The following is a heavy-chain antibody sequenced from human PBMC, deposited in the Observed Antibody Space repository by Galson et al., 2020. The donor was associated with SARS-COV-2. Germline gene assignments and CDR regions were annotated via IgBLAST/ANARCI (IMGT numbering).Heavy chain of an antibody. CDR3: AGRVAGAGSLHN. D-gene: IGHD6-19*01. CDR1: GDSVSSNSAA. CDR2: TYYRSQWST. V-gene: IGHV6-1*01. Sequence: SQTLSLPCAISGDSVSSNSAAWTWIRQSPSRGLEWLGRTYYRSQWSTDYAVSVKSRITINPDTSKNQFSLPLNSVTPEDTAIYYCAGRVAGAGSLHNWGQGTMVIVSS. J-gene: IGHJ3*02.